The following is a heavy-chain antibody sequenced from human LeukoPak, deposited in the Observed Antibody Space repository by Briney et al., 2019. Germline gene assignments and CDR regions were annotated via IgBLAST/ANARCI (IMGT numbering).Heavy chain of an antibody. D-gene: IGHD3-10*01. V-gene: IGHV3-23*01. J-gene: IGHJ4*02. CDR2: ISGDGGST. CDR3: AKSGSGGGYY. Sequence: GGSLRLSCAASGFIFSNYDFSWVRQAPGKGLEWVSSISGDGGSTFYVDSVKGRFTISRDNSKNTLYLQMKSLRVEDTALYYCAKSGSGGGYYWGQGALVIVSS. CDR1: GFIFSNYD.